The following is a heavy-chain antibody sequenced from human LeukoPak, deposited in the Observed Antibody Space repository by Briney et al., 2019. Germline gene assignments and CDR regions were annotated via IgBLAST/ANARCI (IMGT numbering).Heavy chain of an antibody. J-gene: IGHJ4*02. CDR2: ILYDGIHE. CDR3: AKIVGADFDY. V-gene: IGHV3-30-3*02. Sequence: GSLRLSCAASGFTFSSYSMHCVRQAPGTGREGVTNILYDGIHEFYADSVTARFTISRDNSKNPRYLQINSVRAEDTAVYYCAKIVGADFDYWGQGTLVTVSS. CDR1: GFTFSSYS. D-gene: IGHD1-26*01.